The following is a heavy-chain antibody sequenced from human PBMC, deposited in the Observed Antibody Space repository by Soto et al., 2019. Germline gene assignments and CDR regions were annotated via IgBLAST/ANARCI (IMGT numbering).Heavy chain of an antibody. CDR3: AKSHVGMVIWPTWFFDL. J-gene: IGHJ2*01. Sequence: GGSLRLSCVASGFTFEDYSMHWIRQVPGKGLEWVSGISSNSYTIRYADSVQGRFTISRDNAKNSLYLQMNSLRPDDSALYYCAKSHVGMVIWPTWFFDLWGSGTLVTVSS. D-gene: IGHD1-26*01. V-gene: IGHV3-9*01. CDR2: ISSNSYTI. CDR1: GFTFEDYS.